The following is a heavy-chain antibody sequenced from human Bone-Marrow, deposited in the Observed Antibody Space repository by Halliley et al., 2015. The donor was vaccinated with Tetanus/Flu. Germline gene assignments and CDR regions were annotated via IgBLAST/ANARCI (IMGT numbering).Heavy chain of an antibody. Sequence: TLSLTCSVSGGSISSRRHYWAWIRQPPGQGLEWIGYIYYSGTHYNPSLKSRLSISVDTSKNQISLKLNSVTAADTAVYFCAKSHVTATGTVDHWGQGTLVTVSS. CDR3: AKSHVTATGTVDH. V-gene: IGHV4-61*05. D-gene: IGHD6-13*01. CDR2: IYYSGT. J-gene: IGHJ4*02. CDR1: GGSISSRRHY.